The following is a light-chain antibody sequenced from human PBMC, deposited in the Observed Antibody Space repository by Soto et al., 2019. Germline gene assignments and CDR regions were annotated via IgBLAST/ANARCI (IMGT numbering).Light chain of an antibody. J-gene: IGKJ1*01. CDR3: QQYKKFSRT. V-gene: IGKV1-5*01. CDR1: QSIITW. CDR2: DAS. Sequence: DIQMTQSPSTLTASIGDRVTLSCRASQSIITWLAWYQQKPGKAPKLLIYDASTLQSGVPSRFSGSGSGTEFTLTISSLQPEDFATYYCQQYKKFSRTFGQGTKVDI.